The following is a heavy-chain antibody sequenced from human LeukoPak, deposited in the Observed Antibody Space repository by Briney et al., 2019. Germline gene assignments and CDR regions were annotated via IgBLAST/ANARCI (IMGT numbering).Heavy chain of an antibody. Sequence: GGSLRLSCAASGFIFSSQWMTWARQAPGTGLEWVATINSDGSAKYHVDSVKGRFTISRDNAKNLVYLQMSILRAEDTAVYYCADLGTSDCGQGTLVTVSS. J-gene: IGHJ4*02. D-gene: IGHD1-7*01. CDR2: INSDGSAK. V-gene: IGHV3-7*01. CDR1: GFIFSSQW. CDR3: ADLGTSD.